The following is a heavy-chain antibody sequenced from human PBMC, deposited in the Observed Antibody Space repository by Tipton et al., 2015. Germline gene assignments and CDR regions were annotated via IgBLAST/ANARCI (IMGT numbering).Heavy chain of an antibody. J-gene: IGHJ6*02. Sequence: TLSLTCSLSGGSFYTYYGTWIRQPPGQGLEWIGEIYHSGTTNYNPSLRGRFTISLRTSKNQLSLKVDSVTAADTAIYYCARVGSPIIEMAYHHYGLDVWGQGTTVTVSS. CDR2: IYHSGTT. V-gene: IGHV4-34*01. CDR1: GGSFYTYY. CDR3: ARVGSPIIEMAYHHYGLDV. D-gene: IGHD5-24*01.